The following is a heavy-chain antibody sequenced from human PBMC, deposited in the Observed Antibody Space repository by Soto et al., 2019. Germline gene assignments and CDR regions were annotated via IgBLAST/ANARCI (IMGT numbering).Heavy chain of an antibody. V-gene: IGHV4-34*01. CDR1: GGSFSGYY. CDR3: ARVVAGTTRDY. J-gene: IGHJ4*02. D-gene: IGHD6-19*01. CDR2: INHSGST. Sequence: SETLSLTCAVYGGSFSGYYWSWIRQPPGKGLEWIGEINHSGSTNYNPSLKSRVTISVDTSKNQFSLKLSSVTAADTAVYYCARVVAGTTRDYWGQGTLVTV.